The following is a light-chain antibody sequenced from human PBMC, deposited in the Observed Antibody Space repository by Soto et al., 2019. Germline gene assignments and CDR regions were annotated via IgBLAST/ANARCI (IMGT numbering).Light chain of an antibody. V-gene: IGKV3-15*01. Sequence: EMVMTQSPATLSLSPGERATLSCRASQSVSSNLAWYQQKPGQAPRLLIYGASTRATGIPARFSGSGSGTEFTLTISSLQSEDFAVYYCQQYNNWPPWTFGQGTTVEIK. CDR2: GAS. J-gene: IGKJ1*01. CDR1: QSVSSN. CDR3: QQYNNWPPWT.